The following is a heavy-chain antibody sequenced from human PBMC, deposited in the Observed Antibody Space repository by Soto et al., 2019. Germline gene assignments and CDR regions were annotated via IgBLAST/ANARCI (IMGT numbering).Heavy chain of an antibody. CDR1: GGTFSSYT. D-gene: IGHD2-2*01. J-gene: IGHJ6*02. Sequence: GASVKVSCKASGGTFSSYTINWVRQAPGQGLEWMGRIIPILGIANYAQKFQGRVTITADKSTSTAYMELSSLRSEDTAVYYCARALVKMVVPAAMRPYYYGMDVWGQGTTVTVSS. CDR2: IIPILGIA. CDR3: ARALVKMVVPAAMRPYYYGMDV. V-gene: IGHV1-69*02.